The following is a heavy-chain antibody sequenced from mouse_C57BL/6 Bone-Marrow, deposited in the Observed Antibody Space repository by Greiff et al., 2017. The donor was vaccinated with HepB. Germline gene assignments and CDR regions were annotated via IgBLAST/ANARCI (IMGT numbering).Heavy chain of an antibody. CDR1: GFNIKDDY. CDR3: TTGITTVVAPVV. CDR2: IDPENGDT. D-gene: IGHD1-1*01. Sequence: EVKLMESGAELVRPGASVKLSCTASGFNIKDDYMHWVKQRPEQGLEWIGWIDPENGDTEYASKFQGKATITADTSSNTAYLQLSSLTSEDTAVYYCTTGITTVVAPVVWGTGTTVTVSS. J-gene: IGHJ1*03. V-gene: IGHV14-4*01.